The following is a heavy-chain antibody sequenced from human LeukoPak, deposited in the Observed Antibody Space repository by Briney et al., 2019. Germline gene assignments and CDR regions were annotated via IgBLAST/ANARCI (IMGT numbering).Heavy chain of an antibody. J-gene: IGHJ4*02. CDR1: GGSISSGSYY. CDR2: IYTSGST. CDR3: AREDSYFDY. V-gene: IGHV4-61*02. Sequence: SETLSLTCTVSGGSISSGSYYWSWIRQPAGKGLEWIGRIYTSGSTNYNSSLKSRVTISVDTSKNQFSLKLSSVTAADTAVYYCAREDSYFDYWGQGTLVTVSS.